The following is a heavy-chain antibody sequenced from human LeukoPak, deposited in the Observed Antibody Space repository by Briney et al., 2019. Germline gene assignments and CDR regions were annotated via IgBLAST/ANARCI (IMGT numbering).Heavy chain of an antibody. D-gene: IGHD1-7*01. CDR3: ARDLETITGTIGYYYGLDV. Sequence: GRSLRLSCAASGFTFTNHGLHWVRQAPGKGLEGVAVISYDEGKEYYADSVKGRFTISRDNSKNTMFLQMNSLRAEDTAVYYCARDLETITGTIGYYYGLDVWGQGTTVTVSS. V-gene: IGHV3-30*03. CDR1: GFTFTNHG. CDR2: ISYDEGKE. J-gene: IGHJ6*01.